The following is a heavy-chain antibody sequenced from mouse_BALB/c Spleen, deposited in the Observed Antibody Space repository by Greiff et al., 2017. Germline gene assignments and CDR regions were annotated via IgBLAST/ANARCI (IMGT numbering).Heavy chain of an antibody. CDR1: GYAFPNYL. CDR3: ARWWGDY. CDR2: IYPGDGDT. Sequence: QVQLQQSGAELVRPGTSVKVSCKASGYAFPNYLIVWVKQRPGQGLEWIGAIYPGDGDTRYTQKFKGKATLTADKFSRTAYMSVGSLASEDSAVYYCARWWGDYWGQGTSVTVSS. V-gene: IGHV1-54*01. J-gene: IGHJ4*01. D-gene: IGHD1-1*02.